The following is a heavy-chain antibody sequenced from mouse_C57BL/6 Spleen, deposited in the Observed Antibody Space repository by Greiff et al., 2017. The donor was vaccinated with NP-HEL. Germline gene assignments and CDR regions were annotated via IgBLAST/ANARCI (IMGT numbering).Heavy chain of an antibody. J-gene: IGHJ3*01. CDR1: GFTFSDYY. V-gene: IGHV5-12*01. Sequence: EVKVVESGGGLVQPGGSLKLSCAASGFTFSDYYMYWVRQTPEKRLEWVAYISNGGGSTYYPDTVKGRFTISRDNAKNTLYLQMSRLKSEDTAMYYCASDYYGRGPAYWGQGTLVTVSA. D-gene: IGHD1-1*01. CDR2: ISNGGGST. CDR3: ASDYYGRGPAY.